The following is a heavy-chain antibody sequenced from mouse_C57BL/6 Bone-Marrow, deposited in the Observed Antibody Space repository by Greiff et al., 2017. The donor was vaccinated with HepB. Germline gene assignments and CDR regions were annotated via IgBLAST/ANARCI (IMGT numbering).Heavy chain of an antibody. J-gene: IGHJ4*01. CDR2: INPNNGGT. V-gene: IGHV1-26*01. D-gene: IGHD2-4*01. Sequence: EVQLQQSGPELVKPGASVKISCKASGYTFTDYYMNWVKQSHGKSLEWIGDINPNNGGTSYNQKFKGKATLTVDKSSSTAYMELRSLTSEDSAVYYCARDDYDNSSMDYWGQGTSVTVSS. CDR3: ARDDYDNSSMDY. CDR1: GYTFTDYY.